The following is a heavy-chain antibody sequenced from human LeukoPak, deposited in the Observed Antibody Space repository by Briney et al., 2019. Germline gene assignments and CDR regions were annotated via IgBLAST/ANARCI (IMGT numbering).Heavy chain of an antibody. J-gene: IGHJ6*02. D-gene: IGHD2-15*01. V-gene: IGHV3-7*01. CDR1: GFTFSSYW. CDR2: IKQDGSEK. CDR3: ARDVVVGATPGNYYYGMDV. Sequence: AGGSLRLSCAASGFTFSSYWMSWVRQAPGKGLEWVANIKQDGSEKYYVDSVRGRFTISRDNAKNSLYLQMNSLRAEDTAVYYCARDVVVGATPGNYYYGMDVWGQGTTVTVSS.